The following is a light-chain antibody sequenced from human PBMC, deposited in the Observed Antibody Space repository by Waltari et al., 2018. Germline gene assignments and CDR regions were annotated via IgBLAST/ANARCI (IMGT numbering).Light chain of an antibody. CDR3: TSYTSKNTFI. CDR2: AVS. CDR1: ATDIGCYAY. V-gene: IGLV2-14*03. Sequence: QSALTQPASVSGSLGQSVTISCTGTATDIGCYAYFSWYQQHSGKAPKLLIFAVSNRPSEISARFSASKSGNTASLSISGLQTEDEADYHCTSYTSKNTFIFGGGTRLTVL. J-gene: IGLJ2*01.